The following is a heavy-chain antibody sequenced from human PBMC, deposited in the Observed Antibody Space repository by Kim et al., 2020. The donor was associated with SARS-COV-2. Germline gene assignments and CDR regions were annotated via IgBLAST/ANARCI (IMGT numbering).Heavy chain of an antibody. Sequence: GGSLRLSCAASGFTFSSYAMSWVRQAPGKGLEWVSAISGSGGSTYYAHSVKGRFTISRDNSKNTLYLQMNSLRAEDTAVYYCAKAHYYYSSGYYPFYYFDYWGQGTLVTVSS. CDR1: GFTFSSYA. J-gene: IGHJ4*02. CDR2: ISGSGGST. D-gene: IGHD3-22*01. CDR3: AKAHYYYSSGYYPFYYFDY. V-gene: IGHV3-23*01.